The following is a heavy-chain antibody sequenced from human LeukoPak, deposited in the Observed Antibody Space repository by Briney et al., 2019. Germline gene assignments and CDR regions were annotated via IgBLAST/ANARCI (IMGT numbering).Heavy chain of an antibody. CDR2: TYYSGST. CDR3: ARGYNYYDSSGYLYYFDY. Sequence: NPSETLSLTCTVSGGSISSYYWSWIRQPPGKGLEWIGYTYYSGSTNYNPSLKSRVTISVDTSKNQFSLKLSSVTAADTAVYYCARGYNYYDSSGYLYYFDYWGQGTLVTVSS. CDR1: GGSISSYY. D-gene: IGHD3-22*01. J-gene: IGHJ4*02. V-gene: IGHV4-59*01.